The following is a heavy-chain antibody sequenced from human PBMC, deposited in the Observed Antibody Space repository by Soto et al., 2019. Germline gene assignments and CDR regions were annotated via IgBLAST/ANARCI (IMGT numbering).Heavy chain of an antibody. J-gene: IGHJ6*03. CDR2: MNPNSGNT. CDR1: GYTFTSYD. CDR3: ARAGDIVVVPAANGYYYYYMDV. Sequence: QVQLVQSGAEVKKPGASVKVSCKASGYTFTSYDINWVRQATGQGLEWMGWMNPNSGNTGYAQKFQGRVTMTRNTSISTAYMELSSLRSEDTAVYYCARAGDIVVVPAANGYYYYYMDVWGKGTTVTVCS. D-gene: IGHD2-2*01. V-gene: IGHV1-8*01.